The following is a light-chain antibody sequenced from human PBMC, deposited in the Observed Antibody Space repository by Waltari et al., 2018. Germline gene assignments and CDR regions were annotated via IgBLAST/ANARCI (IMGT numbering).Light chain of an antibody. Sequence: QSALTQPASVSGSPGQSITISCTGTSRDVGGYNYVTWYQQPPGKAPKLMIFDVSKRPSGVSNRFSGAKSGNTASLTISGLQAEDEAEYHCSSYTSTNTWVFGGGTKLTVL. CDR1: SRDVGGYNY. J-gene: IGLJ3*02. CDR2: DVS. V-gene: IGLV2-14*03. CDR3: SSYTSTNTWV.